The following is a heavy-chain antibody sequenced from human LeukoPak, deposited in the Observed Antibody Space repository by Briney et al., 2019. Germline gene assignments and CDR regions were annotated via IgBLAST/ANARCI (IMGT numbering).Heavy chain of an antibody. V-gene: IGHV4-61*02. Sequence: SQTLSLTCTVPGGSISSGSYYWSWIRQPAGKGLEWIGRIYTSGSTNYNPSLKSRVTISVDTSKNQFSLKLSSVTAADTAVYYCARALCSSGYYLYWGQGTLVTVSS. CDR1: GGSISSGSYY. CDR3: ARALCSSGYYLY. D-gene: IGHD3-22*01. J-gene: IGHJ4*02. CDR2: IYTSGST.